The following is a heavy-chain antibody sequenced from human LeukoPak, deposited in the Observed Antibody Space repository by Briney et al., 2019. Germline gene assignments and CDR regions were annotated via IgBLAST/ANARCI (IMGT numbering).Heavy chain of an antibody. CDR1: GFTFSTYW. Sequence: GGSLRLSCAASGFTFSTYWMHWVRQAPGKGLVWVSRTNRDGSGTIHADSVKGRFTISRDNAKNTLYLQLNSLTDEDTAVYYCARGGTTSSFQGNDYWGQGTLVTVSS. CDR2: TNRDGSGT. V-gene: IGHV3-74*01. CDR3: ARGGTTSSFQGNDY. J-gene: IGHJ4*02. D-gene: IGHD2-2*01.